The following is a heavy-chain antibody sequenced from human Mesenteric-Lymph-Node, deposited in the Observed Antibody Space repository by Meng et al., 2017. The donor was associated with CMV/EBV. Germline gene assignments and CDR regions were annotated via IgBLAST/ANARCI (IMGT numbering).Heavy chain of an antibody. V-gene: IGHV4-34*01. D-gene: IGHD4-23*01. J-gene: IGHJ4*02. CDR3: ARHQRWLKSEGGFNY. Sequence: QVQLQQLGAGLLKPSETLSLTCAVYGGSFSGYYWSWIRQPPGKGLEWIGEINHSGSTNYNPSLKSRVTISVDTSKNQFSLKLSSVTVADTAVYYCARHQRWLKSEGGFNYWGQGTLVTVSS. CDR1: GGSFSGYY. CDR2: INHSGST.